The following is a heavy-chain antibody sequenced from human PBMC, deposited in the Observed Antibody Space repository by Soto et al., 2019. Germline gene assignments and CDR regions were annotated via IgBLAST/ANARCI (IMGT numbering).Heavy chain of an antibody. J-gene: IGHJ6*02. CDR2: ISYDGSNK. Sequence: QVQLVESGGGVVQPGRSLRLSCAASGFTFSSYAMHWVRQAPGKGLEWVAVISYDGSNKYYADSVKGRFTISRDNSKNTLYLQMNSRRAEDTAVYYCARDRLRYNCNDFPYYYYGMEVWGQGTTVTVSS. CDR3: ARDRLRYNCNDFPYYYYGMEV. CDR1: GFTFSSYA. D-gene: IGHD1-1*01. V-gene: IGHV3-30-3*01.